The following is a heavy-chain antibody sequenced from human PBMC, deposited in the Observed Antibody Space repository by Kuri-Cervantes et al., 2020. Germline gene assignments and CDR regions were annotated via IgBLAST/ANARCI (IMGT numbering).Heavy chain of an antibody. D-gene: IGHD2-15*01. CDR3: ARDGQDCSGGSCYSPGDY. CDR1: GCTFSSYA. CDR2: IIPIFGPA. Sequence: SVKVSCKASGCTFSSYAISWVRQAPGQGLEWMGGIIPIFGPANYAQKFQGRVTITADESTGTAYMELSSLRSEDTAVYYCARDGQDCSGGSCYSPGDYWGQGTLVTVSS. V-gene: IGHV1-69*13. J-gene: IGHJ4*02.